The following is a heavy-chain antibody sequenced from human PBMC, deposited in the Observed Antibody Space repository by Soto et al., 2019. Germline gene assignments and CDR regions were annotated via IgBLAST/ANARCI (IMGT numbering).Heavy chain of an antibody. CDR2: ISGSGGST. V-gene: IGHV3-23*01. CDR3: ATSLGYCSGGSCSTPHAGGY. CDR1: VFTFISYA. J-gene: IGHJ4*02. Sequence: GWSLRLSCASSVFTFISYAMSWVRQAPGKGLEWVSAISGSGGSTYYADSVKGRFTISRDNSKNTLYLQMNSPRAEDTAVYYCATSLGYCSGGSCSTPHAGGYWGQGTLVTVSS. D-gene: IGHD2-15*01.